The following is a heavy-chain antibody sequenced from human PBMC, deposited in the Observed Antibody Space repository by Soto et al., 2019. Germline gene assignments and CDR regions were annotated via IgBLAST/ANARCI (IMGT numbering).Heavy chain of an antibody. J-gene: IGHJ5*02. CDR1: GFTFSTCA. CDR2: ISFDGNKK. V-gene: IGHV3-30-3*01. D-gene: IGHD3-3*01. Sequence: GGSLRLSCAASGFTFSTCAMHWVRQAPGKGLEWVAVISFDGNKKYYADSLKGRFTISRDNSKNTLYLQMNSLRAEDTAVYYCARGFLEWLYFPWGQGTLVTVSS. CDR3: ARGFLEWLYFP.